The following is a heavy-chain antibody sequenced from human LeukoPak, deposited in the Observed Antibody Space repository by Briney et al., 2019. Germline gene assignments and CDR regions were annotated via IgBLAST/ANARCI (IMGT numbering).Heavy chain of an antibody. CDR2: IIPIFGTA. CDR3: ARSRVALAYCGGDCYQNPRSGLVY. CDR1: GGTFSSYA. V-gene: IGHV1-69*05. Sequence: SVKVSCKASGGTFSSYAISWVRQAPGQGLEWMGGIIPIFGTANYAQKFQGRVTITTDESTSTAYMELSSLRSEDTAVYYCARSRVALAYCGGDCYQNPRSGLVYWGQGTLVTVSS. D-gene: IGHD2-21*02. J-gene: IGHJ4*02.